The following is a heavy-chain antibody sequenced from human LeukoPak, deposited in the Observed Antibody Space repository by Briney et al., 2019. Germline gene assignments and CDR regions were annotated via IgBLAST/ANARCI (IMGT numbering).Heavy chain of an antibody. J-gene: IGHJ3*02. CDR3: AKDRQTTAVVTLGSVFDI. D-gene: IGHD4-23*01. CDR1: GFTFDDYA. CDR2: IIWNSGNI. Sequence: GGSLRLSCAASGFTFDDYAMHWVRQAPGKGLEWVSGIIWNSGNIGYADSVKGRFTISRENAKNSLYLQMNSLRVEDMALYYCAKDRQTTAVVTLGSVFDIWGQGTMVTVSS. V-gene: IGHV3-9*03.